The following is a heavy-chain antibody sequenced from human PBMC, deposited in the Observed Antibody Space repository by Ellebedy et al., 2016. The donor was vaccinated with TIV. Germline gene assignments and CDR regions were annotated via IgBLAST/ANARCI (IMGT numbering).Heavy chain of an antibody. V-gene: IGHV3-7*01. CDR2: IYQDGSFR. Sequence: PGGSLRLSCAASGFSFRSYWMSWVRQAPGKGLEWVANIYQDGSFRYYVDSVKGRFTIARDTANNALFLQMNSLRAEDTAVYYCARRGSYGDYAVQVNSWLDRWGRGTLVTVSS. J-gene: IGHJ5*02. D-gene: IGHD1-26*01. CDR1: GFSFRSYW. CDR3: ARRGSYGDYAVQVNSWLDR.